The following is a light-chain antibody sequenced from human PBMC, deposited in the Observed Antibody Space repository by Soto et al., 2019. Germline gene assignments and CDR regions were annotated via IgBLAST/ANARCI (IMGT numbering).Light chain of an antibody. CDR1: QSVSGN. V-gene: IGKV3-15*01. Sequence: EIVMTQSPATLSVSPGERATLSCRASQSVSGNLAWYQPKPGQPPRLLIYGASNRATGIPARFSGSGSGTEFTLTISSLQSEDFAVYYCQQYHNWTLTFGGGTKVEIK. CDR2: GAS. CDR3: QQYHNWTLT. J-gene: IGKJ4*01.